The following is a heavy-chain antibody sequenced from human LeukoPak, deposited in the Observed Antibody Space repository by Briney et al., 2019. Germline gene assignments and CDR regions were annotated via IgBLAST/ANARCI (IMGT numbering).Heavy chain of an antibody. J-gene: IGHJ4*02. CDR2: ISYDGSNK. Sequence: PGGSLRLSCSASGFTFSSYAMHWVRQAPGKGLEWVAVISYDGSNKYYADSVKGRFTISRDNSKNTLYLQMNSLRAEDTAVYYCARGNGIVGTTGLDYWGQGTLVTVSS. CDR3: ARGNGIVGTTGLDY. V-gene: IGHV3-30-3*01. D-gene: IGHD1-26*01. CDR1: GFTFSSYA.